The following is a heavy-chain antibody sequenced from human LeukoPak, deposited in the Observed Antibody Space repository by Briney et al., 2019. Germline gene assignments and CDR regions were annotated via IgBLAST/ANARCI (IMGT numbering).Heavy chain of an antibody. V-gene: IGHV3-23*01. J-gene: IGHJ4*02. CDR2: IVGSSGST. CDR1: GFTFSSYA. CDR3: AKDRIPDTAWSFDY. Sequence: GGSLRLSCAASGFTFSSYAMSWVRQAPGKGLEWVSAIVGSSGSTYYADSVKGRFTISRDNSKNTLYLQMNSLRAEDTAVYYCAKDRIPDTAWSFDYWGQGTLVTVSS. D-gene: IGHD5-18*01.